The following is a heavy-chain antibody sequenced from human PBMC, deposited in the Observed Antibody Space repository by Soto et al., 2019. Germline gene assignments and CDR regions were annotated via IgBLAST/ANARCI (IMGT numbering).Heavy chain of an antibody. V-gene: IGHV3-66*01. Sequence: EVQLVESGGGLVQPGGSLRLSCAASGFTVSTKYMSWVRQAQGKGLEGVSVIYSGGSTFYADSVRGRFTISRDNSKNTVNLQMNSLRAEDTAVYYCARDPWAADYWGQGTLVTVSS. D-gene: IGHD3-16*01. CDR1: GFTVSTKY. J-gene: IGHJ4*02. CDR3: ARDPWAADY. CDR2: IYSGGST.